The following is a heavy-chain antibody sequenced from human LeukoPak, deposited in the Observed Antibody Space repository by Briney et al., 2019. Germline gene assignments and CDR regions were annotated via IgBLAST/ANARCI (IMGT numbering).Heavy chain of an antibody. D-gene: IGHD6-13*01. CDR1: GFIFSKYGLTFSNYG. CDR3: AKARVTYTSSGFDS. Sequence: GGSLRLSCAASGFIFSKYGLTFSNYGMSWVRQAPGKGLEWFSTISASGGTTYYADSLKGRFTISRDNFKDTLYLQMNSLRAEDTAVYYCAKARVTYTSSGFDSWGQGTLVTVSS. CDR2: ISASGGTT. J-gene: IGHJ4*02. V-gene: IGHV3-23*01.